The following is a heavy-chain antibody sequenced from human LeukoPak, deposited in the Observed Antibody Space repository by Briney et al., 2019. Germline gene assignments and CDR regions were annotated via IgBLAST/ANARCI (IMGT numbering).Heavy chain of an antibody. D-gene: IGHD3-10*01. J-gene: IGHJ5*02. V-gene: IGHV1-69*05. CDR2: IIPIFGTA. CDR1: GGTFSSYA. Sequence: SVKVSCKASGGTFSSYAISWVRPAPGQGLEWMGGIIPIFGTANYAQKFQGRVTITTDESTSTAYMELSSLRSEDTAVYYCARDREWFGELQNWFDPWGQGTLVTVSS. CDR3: ARDREWFGELQNWFDP.